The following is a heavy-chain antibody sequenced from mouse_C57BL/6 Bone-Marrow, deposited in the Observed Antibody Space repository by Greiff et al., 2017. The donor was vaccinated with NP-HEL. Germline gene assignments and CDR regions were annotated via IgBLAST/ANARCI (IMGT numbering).Heavy chain of an antibody. V-gene: IGHV5-12*01. CDR2: ISNGGGST. J-gene: IGHJ3*01. CDR1: GFTFSDYY. Sequence: EVKLQESGGGLVQPGGSLKLSCAASGFTFSDYYMYWVRQTPEKRLEWVAYISNGGGSTYYPDTVKGRFTISRDNAKNTLYLQMSRLKSEDTAMYYCARGAGLAYWGQGTLVTVSA. CDR3: ARGAGLAY.